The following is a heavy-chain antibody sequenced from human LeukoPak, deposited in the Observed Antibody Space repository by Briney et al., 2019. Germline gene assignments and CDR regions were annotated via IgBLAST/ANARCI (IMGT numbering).Heavy chain of an antibody. CDR2: INPNSGGT. CDR1: GYTFTGYY. V-gene: IGHV1-2*02. Sequence: ASVKVSCKASGYTFTGYYMHWVRQAPGQGLEWMGWINPNSGGTNYAQKFQGRVTMTRDTSISTAYMELSRLRSDDTAVYYCARDSDSSSFDWFDPWGQGTLVTVSS. CDR3: ARDSDSSSFDWFDP. D-gene: IGHD6-13*01. J-gene: IGHJ5*02.